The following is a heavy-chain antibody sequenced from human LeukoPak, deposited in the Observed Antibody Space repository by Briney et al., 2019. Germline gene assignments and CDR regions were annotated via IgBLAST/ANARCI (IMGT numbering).Heavy chain of an antibody. CDR1: GFIFTDYW. CDR3: ARVSRGNYYFDY. J-gene: IGHJ4*02. Sequence: GGSMRLSCAASGFIFTDYWMHWVRQGPGKELVWVARISGDGRATTYADSVKGRFTISRDNAKNTLYLQMNSLRAEDTAVYYCARVSRGNYYFDYWGPGTLVTVSS. V-gene: IGHV3-74*01. CDR2: ISGDGRAT.